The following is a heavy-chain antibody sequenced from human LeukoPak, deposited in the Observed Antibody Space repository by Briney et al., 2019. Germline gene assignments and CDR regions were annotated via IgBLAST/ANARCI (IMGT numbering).Heavy chain of an antibody. CDR3: ARDFYDYVWGSPTPMGY. J-gene: IGHJ4*02. CDR1: GGTFSSYA. CDR2: IIPILGIA. Sequence: SVKVSCKASGGTFSSYAISWVRQAPGQGLEWMGRIIPILGIANYAQKFQGRVTITADKSTSTAYMELSSLRSEDTAAYYCARDFYDYVWGSPTPMGYWGQGTLVTVSS. V-gene: IGHV1-69*04. D-gene: IGHD3-16*01.